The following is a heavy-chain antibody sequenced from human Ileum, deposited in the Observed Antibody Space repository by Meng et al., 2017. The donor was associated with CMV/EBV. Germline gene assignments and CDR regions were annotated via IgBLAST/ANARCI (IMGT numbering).Heavy chain of an antibody. CDR3: VREDIVVFDY. V-gene: IGHV3-7*01. CDR2: MNQDGSEI. D-gene: IGHD2-15*01. Sequence: GESLKISCAASGFNFGSYWMSWVRQAPGKGLEWVANMNQDGSEIYYVDSLKGRFTISRDNAKNSLYLQMNSLRTEDTAVYYCVREDIVVFDYWGQGTLVTVSS. CDR1: GFNFGSYW. J-gene: IGHJ4*02.